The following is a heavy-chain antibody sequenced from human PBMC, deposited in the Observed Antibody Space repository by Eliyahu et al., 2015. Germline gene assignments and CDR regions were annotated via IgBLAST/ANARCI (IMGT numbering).Heavy chain of an antibody. CDR3: ARSRDFWSGLNFFDY. J-gene: IGHJ4*02. CDR1: GGSIXXINW. Sequence: QVQLQESGPGLVKPSGTLSLTCVVXGGSIXXINWWSWVRQPPGKGLEWIGESYHSGSTNYNPSLKSRVTISVDKSKNQFSLKLSSVTAADTAVYYCARSRDFWSGLNFFDYWGQGILVTVSS. CDR2: SYHSGST. V-gene: IGHV4-4*02. D-gene: IGHD3-3*01.